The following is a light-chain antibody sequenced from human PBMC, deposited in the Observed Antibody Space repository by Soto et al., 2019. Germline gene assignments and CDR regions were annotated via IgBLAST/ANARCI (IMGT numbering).Light chain of an antibody. CDR1: QSLSSSY. CDR3: QQYGYLPRT. CDR2: GAS. Sequence: EIVLTQSPATLCLSPGERATLSCGASQSLSSSYFAWYQQKHGQAPRILIYGASGRHTGIPDRFSGSGSGTDFTLSISRLEPEDSKVYFCQQYGYLPRTFGQGTKVDI. J-gene: IGKJ1*01. V-gene: IGKV3-20*01.